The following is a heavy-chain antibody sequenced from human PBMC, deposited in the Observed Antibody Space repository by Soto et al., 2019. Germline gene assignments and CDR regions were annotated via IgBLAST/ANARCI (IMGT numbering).Heavy chain of an antibody. CDR1: GYSFTSYW. V-gene: IGHV5-10-1*01. CDR2: IDPSDSYT. J-gene: IGHJ6*02. D-gene: IGHD2-15*01. CDR3: ARLNKRGYCSGGSCLSYYYYGMDV. Sequence: PGESLKISCKGSGYSFTSYWISWVRQMPGKGLEWTGRIDPSDSYTNYSPSFQGHVTISADKSISTAYLQWSSLKASDTAMYYCARLNKRGYCSGGSCLSYYYYGMDVWGQGTTVTVSS.